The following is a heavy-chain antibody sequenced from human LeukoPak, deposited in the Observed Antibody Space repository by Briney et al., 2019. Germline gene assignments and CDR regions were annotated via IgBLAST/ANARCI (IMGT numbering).Heavy chain of an antibody. CDR1: GYSFTSYW. J-gene: IGHJ5*02. CDR2: IYPGDSDT. V-gene: IGHV5-51*01. D-gene: IGHD2-15*01. CDR3: ARRVEGYCSGRSCYWFDP. Sequence: GESLKISCKGSGYSFTSYWIGWVRQMPGKGLEWMGIIYPGDSDTRYSPSLQGQVTISADKSISTAYLQWSSLKASDTAMYYCARRVEGYCSGRSCYWFDPWGQGTLVTVSS.